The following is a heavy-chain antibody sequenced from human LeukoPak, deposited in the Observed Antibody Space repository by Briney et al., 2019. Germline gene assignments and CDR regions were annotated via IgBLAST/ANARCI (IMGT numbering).Heavy chain of an antibody. Sequence: PSETLSLTCTVSGGSISPYYWSWIRQPPGKGLEWIGYIRYSGNSNHNPSLESRVTISIDTSKNQFSLRLSSVTAADTAIYYCARSPIIGGDNYVILYDSWGQGALVTVSS. D-gene: IGHD5-24*01. CDR3: ARSPIIGGDNYVILYDS. CDR2: IRYSGNS. CDR1: GGSISPYY. V-gene: IGHV4-59*08. J-gene: IGHJ4*02.